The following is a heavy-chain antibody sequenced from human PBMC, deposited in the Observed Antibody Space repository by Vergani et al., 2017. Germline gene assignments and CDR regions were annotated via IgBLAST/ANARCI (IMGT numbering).Heavy chain of an antibody. V-gene: IGHV3-9*01. D-gene: IGHD3-10*01. CDR2: ISWTRVSI. J-gene: IGHJ4*02. CDR1: GFIFDDYA. Sequence: EVQLVESGGGLVQPGRSLRLSCAASGFIFDDYAMHWVRQRPGKGLEWVSGISWTRVSIGYADSVKGRFTISRDNTKNSLYLQMNSLRAEDTALYYVTKDYYGTGSRPNYFDYWGQGSLVTVSS. CDR3: TKDYYGTGSRPNYFDY.